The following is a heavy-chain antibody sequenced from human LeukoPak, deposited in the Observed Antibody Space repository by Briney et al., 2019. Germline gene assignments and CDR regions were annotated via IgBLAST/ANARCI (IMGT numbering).Heavy chain of an antibody. CDR3: ARGLNFPNWFDP. CDR2: INHSGST. D-gene: IGHD1-7*01. Sequence: PSETLSLTCAVYGGCFSGYYWSWIRQPPGKGLEWIGEINHSGSTNYNPSLKSRVTISVDTSKNQFSLKLSSVTAADTAVYYCARGLNFPNWFDPWGQGTLVTVSS. J-gene: IGHJ5*02. V-gene: IGHV4-34*01. CDR1: GGCFSGYY.